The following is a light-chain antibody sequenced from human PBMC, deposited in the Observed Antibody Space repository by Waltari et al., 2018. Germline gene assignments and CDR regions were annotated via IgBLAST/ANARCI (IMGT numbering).Light chain of an antibody. J-gene: IGKJ1*01. Sequence: SCRTSQSVTRALAWYQQKPGQAPRLLIYGASNRATGIPDRFSGSGSGTDFRLTISSLEPEDFAVYYCQHYLRLPVTFGQGTKVEVK. V-gene: IGKV3-20*01. CDR1: QSVTRA. CDR2: GAS. CDR3: QHYLRLPVT.